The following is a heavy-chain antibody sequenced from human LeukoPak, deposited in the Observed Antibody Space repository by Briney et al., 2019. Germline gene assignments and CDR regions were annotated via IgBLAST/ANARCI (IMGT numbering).Heavy chain of an antibody. CDR2: ISSSSSYI. J-gene: IGHJ3*02. CDR1: GFTFNNYA. CDR3: ARDLGDFWSGRMSFDI. Sequence: PGGSLRLSCAASGFTFNNYAMSWVRPAPGKGLEWVSSISSSSSYIYYADSVKGRFTISRDNAKNSLYLQMNSLRAEDTAVYYCARDLGDFWSGRMSFDIWGQGTMVTVSS. V-gene: IGHV3-21*01. D-gene: IGHD3-3*01.